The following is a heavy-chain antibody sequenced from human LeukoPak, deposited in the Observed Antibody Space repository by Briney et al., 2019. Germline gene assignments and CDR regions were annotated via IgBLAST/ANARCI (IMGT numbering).Heavy chain of an antibody. V-gene: IGHV3-21*01. CDR1: GFAFSNAW. J-gene: IGHJ4*02. Sequence: GGPLRLSCAASGFAFSNAWMTWVRQAPGKGLEWFSSISSSSSYIYYADSVKGRFTISRDNAKYSLYLQMNSLRAEDTAVYYCAREHGSGKIDFDYWGQGTLVTVSS. CDR2: ISSSSSYI. D-gene: IGHD3-10*01. CDR3: AREHGSGKIDFDY.